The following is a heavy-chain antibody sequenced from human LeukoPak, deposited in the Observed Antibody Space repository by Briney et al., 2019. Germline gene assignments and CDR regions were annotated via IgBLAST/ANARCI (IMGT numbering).Heavy chain of an antibody. D-gene: IGHD4-11*01. V-gene: IGHV5-51*01. CDR1: GYSFTSYW. J-gene: IGHJ4*02. CDR3: ARHPGNYNY. Sequence: GESLQISCKGSGYSFTSYWIGWVRQMPGKGLEWMGIIYPGDSDTRYSPSFQGQVTISADKSISTAYLQWSRLKASGPALYSRARHPGNYNYGGQGTLATVS. CDR2: IYPGDSDT.